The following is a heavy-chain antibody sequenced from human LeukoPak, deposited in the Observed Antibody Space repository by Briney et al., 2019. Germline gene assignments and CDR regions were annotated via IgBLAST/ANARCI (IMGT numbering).Heavy chain of an antibody. CDR1: GGSISSYY. CDR3: ARGGLEYCSSASCYARFDP. V-gene: IGHV4-4*07. D-gene: IGHD2-2*01. J-gene: IGHJ5*02. CDR2: IYTSGST. Sequence: SETLSLTCTVSGGSISSYYWSWIRQLAGKGLEWIGRIYTSGSTSYNPSLKSRVTMSVDTSKNQFSLKLSSVTAADTAVYYCARGGLEYCSSASCYARFDPWGQGTLVTVSS.